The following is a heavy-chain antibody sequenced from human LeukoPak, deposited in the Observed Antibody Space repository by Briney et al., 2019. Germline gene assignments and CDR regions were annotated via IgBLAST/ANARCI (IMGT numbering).Heavy chain of an antibody. J-gene: IGHJ4*02. CDR1: GFIFSSYG. CDR3: TKVLWGLTLLSSDY. CDR2: IRYDGSNK. D-gene: IGHD2-21*01. V-gene: IGHV3-30*02. Sequence: GGSLRLSCAASGFIFSSYGMHWVRQAPGKGLEWVAFIRYDGSNKYYADSVKGRFTISRDNSKNTLYLQMNSLRSEDTALYYCTKVLWGLTLLSSDYRGQGTLVTVSS.